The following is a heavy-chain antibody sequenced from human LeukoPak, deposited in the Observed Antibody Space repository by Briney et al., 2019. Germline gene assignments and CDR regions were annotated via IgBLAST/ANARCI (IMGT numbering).Heavy chain of an antibody. V-gene: IGHV4-59*01. J-gene: IGHJ2*01. CDR2: ISYSGTT. CDR3: ARVGTVNWYFDL. CDR1: GGSISSNY. D-gene: IGHD1-1*01. Sequence: SETLSLTCTVSGGSISSNYWSWIRQPPGKGLEWIGYISYSGTTSYNPSLESRVTMSVGTSKNQFSLKLTSVTAADTAVYYCARVGTVNWYFDLWGRGTLVTVSS.